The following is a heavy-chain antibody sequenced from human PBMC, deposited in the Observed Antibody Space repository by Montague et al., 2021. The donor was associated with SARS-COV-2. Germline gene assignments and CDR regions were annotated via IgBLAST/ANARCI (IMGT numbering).Heavy chain of an antibody. Sequence: PALVKPTQTLTLTCTFSGFSLSTSGVGVCWIRQPPGKALEWLAXXXWXXXKRXSLSLKSRLTITKDTSKNPVVLTMTNMDPVDTATYYCAHRQSRQWLAGGYFDYGGQGTLVTVSS. CDR2: XXWXXXK. D-gene: IGHD6-19*01. V-gene: IGHV2-5*02. CDR3: AHRQSRQWLAGGYFDY. J-gene: IGHJ4*02. CDR1: GFSLSTSGVG.